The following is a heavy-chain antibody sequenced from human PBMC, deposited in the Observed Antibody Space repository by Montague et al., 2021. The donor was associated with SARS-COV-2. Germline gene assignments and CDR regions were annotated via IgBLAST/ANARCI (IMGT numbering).Heavy chain of an antibody. J-gene: IGHJ4*01. D-gene: IGHD3-10*01. CDR2: IYHNGGT. V-gene: IGHV4-4*02. Sequence: SETLSLTCDVSGDSISSNIWWSWVRQTPEKGLQLIGEIYHNGGTNYNPSLRHRVTISVDKSKNQFSLKVMSVTAADTALYYCVGRGLIVGRGVPEDFEEWGHGTLVGVS. CDR3: VGRGLIVGRGVPEDFEE. CDR1: GDSISSNIW.